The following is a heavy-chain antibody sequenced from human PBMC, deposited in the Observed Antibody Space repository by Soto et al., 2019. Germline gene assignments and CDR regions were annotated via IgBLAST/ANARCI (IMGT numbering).Heavy chain of an antibody. V-gene: IGHV3-21*01. D-gene: IGHD3-3*01. CDR1: GVTFTSRS. J-gene: IGHJ6*02. Sequence: SCAASGVTFTSRSINWVRQAPGKGLEWVSSISSSSSYIYYADSVKGRFTISRDNAKNSVYLQMNSLRAEDTAVYYCARGIEWLVGGMDVWGQGTTVTVSS. CDR3: ARGIEWLVGGMDV. CDR2: ISSSSSYI.